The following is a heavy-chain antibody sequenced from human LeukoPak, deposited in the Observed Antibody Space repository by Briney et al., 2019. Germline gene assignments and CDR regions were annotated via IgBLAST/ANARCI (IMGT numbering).Heavy chain of an antibody. D-gene: IGHD1-7*01. V-gene: IGHV3-7*01. CDR3: ARGATDTTRWFDP. Sequence: QPGGSLRLSCAASGFTFSSYWMSWVRQAPGKGLEWVANIKQDGSEKYYVDSVKGRFTISRDNAKNSLYLQMNGLRAEDTAAYYCARGATDTTRWFDPWGQGTLVIVSS. CDR2: IKQDGSEK. CDR1: GFTFSSYW. J-gene: IGHJ5*02.